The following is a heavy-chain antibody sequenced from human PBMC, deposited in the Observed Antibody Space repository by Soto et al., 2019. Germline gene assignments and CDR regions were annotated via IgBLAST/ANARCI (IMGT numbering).Heavy chain of an antibody. CDR3: ATPFTPSGYSSGWYMAFDI. D-gene: IGHD6-19*01. J-gene: IGHJ3*02. CDR2: FDPEDGET. CDR1: GYTLTELS. V-gene: IGHV1-24*01. Sequence: GASVKVSCKVSGYTLTELSMHWVRQAPGKGLEWMGGFDPEDGETIYAQKFQGRVTMTEDTSTDTAYMELSSLRSEDTAVYYCATPFTPSGYSSGWYMAFDIWGQGTMVTVSS.